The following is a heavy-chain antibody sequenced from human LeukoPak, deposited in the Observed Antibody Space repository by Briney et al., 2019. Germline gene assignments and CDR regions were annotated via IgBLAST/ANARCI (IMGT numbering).Heavy chain of an antibody. Sequence: GGSLRLSCAASGFTFSSYWMSWVRRAPGKGLEWVANIKQDGSEKYYVDSVKGRFTISRDNAKNSLYLQMNSLRDEDTAVYYCASSGSYRFDYWGQGTLVTISS. V-gene: IGHV3-7*01. CDR1: GFTFSSYW. CDR3: ASSGSYRFDY. D-gene: IGHD1-26*01. J-gene: IGHJ4*02. CDR2: IKQDGSEK.